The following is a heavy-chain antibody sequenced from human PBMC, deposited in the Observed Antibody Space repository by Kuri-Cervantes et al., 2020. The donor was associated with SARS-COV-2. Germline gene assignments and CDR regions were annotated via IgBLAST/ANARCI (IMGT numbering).Heavy chain of an antibody. J-gene: IGHJ4*02. D-gene: IGHD6-13*01. CDR1: GGSISSSSYY. V-gene: IGHV4-39*01. CDR3: ARHEEQQLAIDY. CDR2: IYYSGST. Sequence: SETLSLTCTVSGGSISSSSYYWGWIRQPPGKGLEWIGSIYYSGSTYYNPSLKSRVTISVDTSKNQFSLKLSSVTAADTAVYYCARHEEQQLAIDYWGQGTLVTAPQ.